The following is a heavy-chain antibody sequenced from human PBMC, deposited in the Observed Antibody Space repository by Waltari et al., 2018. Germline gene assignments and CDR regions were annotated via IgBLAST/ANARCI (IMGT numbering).Heavy chain of an antibody. Sequence: EVQLVESGGDLVQPGRTMRLSCAASGFTIDDSAMHWVRQVPGKCLEWVAGINWNSGSIGYGESVKGRFTISRDNDRNSVFLHLNSLRAEDTAIYYCARHLYSIDYLELAKWGQGTLVTVSS. CDR2: INWNSGSI. D-gene: IGHD3-22*01. CDR1: GFTIDDSA. CDR3: ARHLYSIDYLELAK. V-gene: IGHV3-9*01. J-gene: IGHJ4*02.